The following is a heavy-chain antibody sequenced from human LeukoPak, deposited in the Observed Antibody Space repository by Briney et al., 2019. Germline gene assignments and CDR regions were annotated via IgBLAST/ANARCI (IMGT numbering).Heavy chain of an antibody. V-gene: IGHV3-23*01. CDR1: GLTFSSYA. Sequence: GGSLRLSCAAYGLTFSSYAMSWVRQAPGKGLEWVSAISGSGGSTYYADSVKGRFTISRDNSKNTLYLQMNSLRAEDTAVYYCAKARHCSSTSCYFMDVWGKGTTVTVSS. CDR2: ISGSGGST. D-gene: IGHD2-2*01. CDR3: AKARHCSSTSCYFMDV. J-gene: IGHJ6*03.